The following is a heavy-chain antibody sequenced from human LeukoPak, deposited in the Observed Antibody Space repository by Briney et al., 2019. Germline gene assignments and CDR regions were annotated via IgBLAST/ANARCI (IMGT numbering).Heavy chain of an antibody. J-gene: IGHJ6*03. CDR2: IIPVLGTT. CDR1: GGTFSSYA. CDR3: ATSGGDYYYYSLDV. V-gene: IGHV1-69*13. D-gene: IGHD3-10*01. Sequence: SVKVSCKASGGTFSSYAISWVRQAPGQGLEWMGGIIPVLGTTNYAQTFQNKVTITADESTSTTYMELSSLTSEDTAVYYCATSGGDYYYYSLDVWGKGTPVTISS.